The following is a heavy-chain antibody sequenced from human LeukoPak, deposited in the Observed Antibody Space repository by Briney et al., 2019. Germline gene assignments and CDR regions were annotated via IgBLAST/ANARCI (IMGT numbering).Heavy chain of an antibody. CDR3: ARDMRFDWTPYYFDY. CDR1: GFTFSSYG. V-gene: IGHV3-33*01. Sequence: HPGGSLRLSCAASGFTFSSYGMHWVRQAPGKGLEWVAVIWYDGSNKYYADSVKGRFTISRDNSKNTLYLQMNSLRAEDTAVYYCARDMRFDWTPYYFDYWGQGTLVTVSS. D-gene: IGHD3-9*01. J-gene: IGHJ4*02. CDR2: IWYDGSNK.